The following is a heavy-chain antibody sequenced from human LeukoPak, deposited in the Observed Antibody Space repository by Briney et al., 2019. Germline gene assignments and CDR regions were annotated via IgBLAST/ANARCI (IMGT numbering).Heavy chain of an antibody. V-gene: IGHV3-30*19. CDR2: ISYDGSNK. J-gene: IGHJ4*02. CDR3: AREEANYYDSSGKGPVFDY. CDR1: RLTFSSYG. D-gene: IGHD3-22*01. Sequence: GGSLRLSCAASRLTFSSYGMHWVRQAPGKGLEWVAVISYDGSNKYYADSVKGRFTISRDKSKNTLYLQMNSLRAEDTAVYYCAREEANYYDSSGKGPVFDYWGQGTLVTVSS.